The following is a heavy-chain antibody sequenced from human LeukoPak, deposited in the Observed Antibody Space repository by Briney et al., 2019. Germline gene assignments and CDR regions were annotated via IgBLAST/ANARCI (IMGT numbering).Heavy chain of an antibody. CDR2: IYYSGST. J-gene: IGHJ4*02. Sequence: SETLSLTCTVSGGSFSSSSYYWGWIRQPPGKGLVWIGSIYYSGSTYYNPSLKSRVTISVDTSKNQFSLKLSSVTAADTAVYYCARMRTRSQWAFDYWGQGTLVTVSS. D-gene: IGHD1-26*01. CDR3: ARMRTRSQWAFDY. CDR1: GGSFSSSSYY. V-gene: IGHV4-39*01.